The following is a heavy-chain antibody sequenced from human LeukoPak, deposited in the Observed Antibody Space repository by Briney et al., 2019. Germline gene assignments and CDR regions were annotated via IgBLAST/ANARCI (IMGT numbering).Heavy chain of an antibody. D-gene: IGHD1-26*01. V-gene: IGHV4-61*02. Sequence: SETLSLTCTVSGGSISSGSYYWSWIRQPAGKGLEWIGRIYTSGSTNYNPSLKSRVTISVDTSKNQFPLKLSSVTAADTAVYYCAREGIVGATASDAFDIWGQGTMVTVSS. CDR1: GGSISSGSYY. CDR2: IYTSGST. J-gene: IGHJ3*02. CDR3: AREGIVGATASDAFDI.